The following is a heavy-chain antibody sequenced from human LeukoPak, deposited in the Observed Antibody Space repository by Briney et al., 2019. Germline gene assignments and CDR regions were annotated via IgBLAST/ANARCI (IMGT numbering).Heavy chain of an antibody. V-gene: IGHV3-23*01. Sequence: GGSLRLSCAASGFTFSSYAMTWVRQAPGKGLDWVSTISGSGGGTYYADSVKGRFTISRDNSKNTLYLQMNSLSTEDTAVYYCAKTTTGYSSGRYPGWPVDYWGQGTLVTVSS. CDR3: AKTTTGYSSGRYPGWPVDY. CDR1: GFTFSSYA. D-gene: IGHD6-19*01. CDR2: ISGSGGGT. J-gene: IGHJ4*02.